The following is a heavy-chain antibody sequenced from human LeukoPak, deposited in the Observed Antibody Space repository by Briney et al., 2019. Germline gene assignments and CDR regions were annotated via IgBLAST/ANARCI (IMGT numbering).Heavy chain of an antibody. V-gene: IGHV3-21*01. Sequence: KPGGSLRLSCAASGFTFSSYSMNWVRQAPGRGLEWVSSISSSNSYIYYADSVKGRFTISRDNAKNSLYLQMNSLRAEDTAVYYCARDPVSSDVYNGMDVWGQGTTVTVSS. CDR2: ISSSNSYI. CDR3: ARDPVSSDVYNGMDV. D-gene: IGHD1-14*01. CDR1: GFTFSSYS. J-gene: IGHJ6*02.